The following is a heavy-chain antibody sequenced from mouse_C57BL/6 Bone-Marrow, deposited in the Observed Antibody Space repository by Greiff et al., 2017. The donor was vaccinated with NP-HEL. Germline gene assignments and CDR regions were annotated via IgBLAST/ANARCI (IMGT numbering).Heavy chain of an antibody. CDR3: AREYYSNYDYFDY. J-gene: IGHJ2*01. CDR2: IYPRSGNT. V-gene: IGHV1-81*01. CDR1: GYTFTSYG. D-gene: IGHD2-5*01. Sequence: VKLMESGAELARPGASVKLSCKASGYTFTSYGISWVKQRTGQGLEWIGEIYPRSGNTYYNEKFKGKATLTADKSSSTAYMELRSLTSEDSAVYFCAREYYSNYDYFDYWGQGTTLTVSS.